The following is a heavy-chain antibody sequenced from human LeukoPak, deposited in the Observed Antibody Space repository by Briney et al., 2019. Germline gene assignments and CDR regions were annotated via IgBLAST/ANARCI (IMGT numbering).Heavy chain of an antibody. D-gene: IGHD6-13*01. CDR3: AKASGYSSSTGYY. J-gene: IGHJ4*02. CDR2: ISGSGGNT. CDR1: GFTFSSFA. Sequence: PGGSLRLSCAASGFTFSSFAMSWVRQAPGKGLEWVSGISGSGGNTYYADSVKGRFSISRDNSKNTLYLQMNSLRAEDTAVYYCAKASGYSSSTGYYWGQGTLVTVSS. V-gene: IGHV3-23*01.